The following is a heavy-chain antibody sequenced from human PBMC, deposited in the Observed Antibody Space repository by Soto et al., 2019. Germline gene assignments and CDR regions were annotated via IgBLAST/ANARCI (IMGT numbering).Heavy chain of an antibody. CDR1: GFTFSSYG. V-gene: IGHV3-33*01. D-gene: IGHD5-18*01. J-gene: IGHJ6*02. Sequence: QVQLVESGGGVVQPGRSLRLSCAASGFTFSSYGMHWVRQAPGKGLEWVAVIWYDGSNKYYADSVKGRFTISRDNSKNTLYLQMNSLRAEDTAVYYCARDGLVDTPYHGRDVWGQGTTVTVSS. CDR2: IWYDGSNK. CDR3: ARDGLVDTPYHGRDV.